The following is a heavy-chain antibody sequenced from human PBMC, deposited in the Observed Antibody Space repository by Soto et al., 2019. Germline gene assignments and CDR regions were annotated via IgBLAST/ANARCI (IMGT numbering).Heavy chain of an antibody. CDR1: GFTFSTYT. V-gene: IGHV3-21*01. CDR3: AREDGVVGSSSAFDH. CDR2: INGRSNYV. Sequence: GGSLRLSCVFSGFTFSTYTMNWVRQAPGKGLEWVSSINGRSNYVYYADSVKGRFTISRDNAKNSLYLQMNRLRAEDTAVYYCAREDGVVGSSSAFDHWGLGTLVTVSS. J-gene: IGHJ4*02. D-gene: IGHD1-26*01.